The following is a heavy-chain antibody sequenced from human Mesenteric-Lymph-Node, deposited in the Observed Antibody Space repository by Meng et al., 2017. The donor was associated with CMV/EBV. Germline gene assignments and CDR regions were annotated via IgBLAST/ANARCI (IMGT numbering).Heavy chain of an antibody. V-gene: IGHV3-23*03. D-gene: IGHD2-21*02. J-gene: IGHJ4*02. CDR1: GFTFSNFV. CDR2: IFSEDSRT. Sequence: GESLKISCAASGFTFSNFVMNWVRQAPGKGLEWVSTIFSEDSRTFYADSVKGRFTISRDNSKNTLFLQMNSLTADDTAIYYCAKTFSPYCGGDCYSFSEFSDYWGQGTLVTVSS. CDR3: AKTFSPYCGGDCYSFSEFSDY.